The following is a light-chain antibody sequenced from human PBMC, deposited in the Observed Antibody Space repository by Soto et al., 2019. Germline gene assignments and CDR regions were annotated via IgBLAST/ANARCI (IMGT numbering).Light chain of an antibody. CDR3: ETWDITTRV. Sequence: QLVLTQSSSASASLGSSVKLTCTLNSGHSGYIIAWHQQQPGKAPRYLMKLEGSGSYNKASGVPDRFSGSSSGADRYLTISNLQFEDEADYYCETWDITTRVFGGGTKVTVL. CDR2: LEGSGSY. V-gene: IGLV4-60*02. CDR1: SGHSGYI. J-gene: IGLJ3*02.